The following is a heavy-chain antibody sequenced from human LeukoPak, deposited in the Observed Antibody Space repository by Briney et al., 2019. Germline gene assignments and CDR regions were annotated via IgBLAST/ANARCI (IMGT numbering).Heavy chain of an antibody. CDR2: ISSSGSTI. CDR1: GFTFSSYE. D-gene: IGHD1-20*01. J-gene: IGHJ3*02. CDR3: ARDNWNGPDAFDI. Sequence: GGSLRLSCAASGFTFSSYEMNWVRQAPGKGLEGVSYISSSGSTIYYADSVKGRFTISRDNAKNSLYLQMNSLRAEDTAVYYCARDNWNGPDAFDIWGQGTMVTVSS. V-gene: IGHV3-48*03.